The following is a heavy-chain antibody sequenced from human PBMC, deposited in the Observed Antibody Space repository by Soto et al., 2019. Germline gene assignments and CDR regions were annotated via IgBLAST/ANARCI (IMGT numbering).Heavy chain of an antibody. CDR1: GGSISSGGYY. J-gene: IGHJ1*01. Sequence: QVQLQESGPGLVKPSQTLSLTCTVSGGSISSGGYYWSWIRQHPGKGLEWIGYIYYSGSTYYNPSLKSRVTISVDASKNQFSLKLSSVTAADTAVYYCARTGQNLDAEYFQHWGQGTLVTVSS. V-gene: IGHV4-31*03. CDR2: IYYSGST. CDR3: ARTGQNLDAEYFQH.